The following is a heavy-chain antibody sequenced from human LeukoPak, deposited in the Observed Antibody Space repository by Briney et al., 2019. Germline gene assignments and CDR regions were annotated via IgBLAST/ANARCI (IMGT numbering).Heavy chain of an antibody. Sequence: GGSLRLSCAASGFTFSSYEMNWVRQAPGKGLEWVSYISSSGSTIYYADSVKGRFTISRDNAKNSLYLQMNSLRAEDTAVCYCARGAGTGYFDYWGQGTLVTVSS. CDR2: ISSSGSTI. D-gene: IGHD6-19*01. V-gene: IGHV3-48*03. J-gene: IGHJ4*02. CDR3: ARGAGTGYFDY. CDR1: GFTFSSYE.